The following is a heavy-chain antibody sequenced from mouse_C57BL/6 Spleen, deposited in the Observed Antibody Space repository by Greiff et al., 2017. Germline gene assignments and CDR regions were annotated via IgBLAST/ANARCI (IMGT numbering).Heavy chain of an antibody. CDR3: SSGKLNWDAWFAY. V-gene: IGHV3-1*01. CDR2: ISYSGST. Sequence: EVHLVESGPGMVKPSQSLSLTCTVTGYSITSGYDWHWIRHFPGNKLEWMGYISYSGSTNYNPSLKSRISITHDTSKNHFFLKLNSVTTEDTATYYCSSGKLNWDAWFAYWGQGTLVPVSA. CDR1: GYSITSGYD. J-gene: IGHJ3*01. D-gene: IGHD4-1*01.